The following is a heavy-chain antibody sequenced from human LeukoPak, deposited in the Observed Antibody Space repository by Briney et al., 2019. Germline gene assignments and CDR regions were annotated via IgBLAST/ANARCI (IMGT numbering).Heavy chain of an antibody. CDR2: IYYRGRT. CDR1: GGSISSYY. J-gene: IGHJ4*02. V-gene: IGHV4-59*01. CDR3: ARVLGCSTTSCYAAYIDS. Sequence: SETLSLTCTVSGGSISSYYWIWIRQPPGKGLEWSGYIYYRGRTNYNHSLKSRVTISVDTSKNQFSLKLSSVTAADTAVYYCARVLGCSTTSCYAAYIDSWGQGTLVTVSS. D-gene: IGHD2-2*01.